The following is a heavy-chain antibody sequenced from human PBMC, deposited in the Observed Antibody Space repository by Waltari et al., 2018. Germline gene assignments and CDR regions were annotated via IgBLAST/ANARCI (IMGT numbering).Heavy chain of an antibody. J-gene: IGHJ3*01. CDR2: ISYTGAT. CDR1: GGSITTNSPY. V-gene: IGHV4-39*01. CDR3: ATYIGASIGTAAFDV. Sequence: QLQLQESAPGLVMPSETLSPTCGVSGGSITTNSPYWAWIRQAPGQGLEWVGTISYTGATYNSPSLTSRVTMSRDTSKNQLSLKLGSVTAADTAVYYCATYIGASIGTAAFDVWGRGTMVIVSS. D-gene: IGHD5-12*01.